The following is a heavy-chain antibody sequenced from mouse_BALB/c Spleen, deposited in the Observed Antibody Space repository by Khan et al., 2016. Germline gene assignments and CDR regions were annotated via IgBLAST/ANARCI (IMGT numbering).Heavy chain of an antibody. D-gene: IGHD2-2*01. CDR1: GYIFTEYI. J-gene: IGHJ4*01. CDR2: FFPGSGCI. CDR3: ARHAYGFYYAMDY. V-gene: IGHV1-62-2*01. Sequence: QVQLQQSGAELVKPGASVKLSCKASGYIFTEYIIHWIKLRSGLGLEWIGWFFPGSGCIKYNEKFKDRATLTADNSSTTVYMHLSRLTSEDSAVYFCARHAYGFYYAMDYWGQGTSVTVSS.